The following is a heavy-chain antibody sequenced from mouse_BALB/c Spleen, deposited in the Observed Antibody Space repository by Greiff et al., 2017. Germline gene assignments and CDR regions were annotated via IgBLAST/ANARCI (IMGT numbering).Heavy chain of an antibody. Sequence: EVKLVESGGGLVKPGGSLKLSCAASGFTFSSYTMSWVRQTPEKRLEWVATISSGGSYTYYPDSVKGRFTISRDNAKNTLYLQMSSLKSEDTAMYYCTRDSDYEGFAYWGQGTLVTVSA. J-gene: IGHJ3*01. CDR3: TRDSDYEGFAY. CDR2: ISSGGSYT. D-gene: IGHD2-4*01. V-gene: IGHV5-6-4*01. CDR1: GFTFSSYT.